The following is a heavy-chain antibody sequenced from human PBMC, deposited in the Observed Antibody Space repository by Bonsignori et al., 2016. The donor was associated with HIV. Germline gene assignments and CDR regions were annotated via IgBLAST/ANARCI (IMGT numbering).Heavy chain of an antibody. J-gene: IGHJ4*02. CDR2: INPNSGGT. V-gene: IGHV1-2*02. CDR3: ARGTWGSNSFDF. D-gene: IGHD7-27*01. Sequence: WVRQAPGQGLEWMGWINPNSGGTNYAQKFQGRVTMTRDTSISTAYMELRRLRSDDTAVYYCARGTWGSNSFDFWGQGTLVTVSS.